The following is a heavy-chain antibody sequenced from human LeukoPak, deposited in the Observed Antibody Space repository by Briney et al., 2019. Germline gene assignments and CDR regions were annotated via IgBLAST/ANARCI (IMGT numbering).Heavy chain of an antibody. CDR1: GYTFTSYG. Sequence: ASVKVSCTASGYTFTSYGISWVRQAPGQGLEWMGWISAYNGNTNYAQKLQGRVTMTTDTSTSTAYMELRSLRSDDTAVYYCARDLGYCSGGSCYSRPPDYWGQGTLVTVSS. V-gene: IGHV1-18*01. CDR2: ISAYNGNT. CDR3: ARDLGYCSGGSCYSRPPDY. D-gene: IGHD2-15*01. J-gene: IGHJ4*02.